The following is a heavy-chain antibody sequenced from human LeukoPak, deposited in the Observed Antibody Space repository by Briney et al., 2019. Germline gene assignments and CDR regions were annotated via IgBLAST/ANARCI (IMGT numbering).Heavy chain of an antibody. D-gene: IGHD6-25*01. V-gene: IGHV4-4*07. Sequence: SETLSLTCTVSGGSISTFYWTWIRQPAGKGLEWIGRINNSGSANYNPSLRSRVSMSVDRSKNQFSVTLSSVTAADTAVYFCAREGGDPRWLDPWGQGTLVTVSS. CDR3: AREGGDPRWLDP. CDR1: GGSISTFY. J-gene: IGHJ5*02. CDR2: INNSGSA.